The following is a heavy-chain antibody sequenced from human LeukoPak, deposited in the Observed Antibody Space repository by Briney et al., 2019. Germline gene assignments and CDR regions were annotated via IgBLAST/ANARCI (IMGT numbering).Heavy chain of an antibody. D-gene: IGHD1-26*01. Sequence: SETLSLTCAVYGGSFSGYYWSWIRQPPGKGLEWIGEINHSGSTNYNPSLKSRVTISVDTSKNQFSLKLSSVTAADTAVYYCARLPYSGRYAFDYWGQGTLVTVSS. CDR3: ARLPYSGRYAFDY. CDR2: INHSGST. V-gene: IGHV4-34*01. CDR1: GGSFSGYY. J-gene: IGHJ4*02.